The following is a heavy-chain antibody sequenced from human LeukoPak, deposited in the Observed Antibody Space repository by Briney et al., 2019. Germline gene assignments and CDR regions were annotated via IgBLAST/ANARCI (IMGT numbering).Heavy chain of an antibody. V-gene: IGHV4-39*07. CDR1: GGSISSSSYY. CDR2: IYYSGST. J-gene: IGHJ4*02. Sequence: SETLSLTCTVSGGSISSSSYYWGWIRQPRGKGLEWIGNIYYSGSTYYNPSLESRVTISVDTSKNQFSLKLSSVTAADTAVYYCARVRGSARDYWGQGTLVTVSS. D-gene: IGHD6-19*01. CDR3: ARVRGSARDY.